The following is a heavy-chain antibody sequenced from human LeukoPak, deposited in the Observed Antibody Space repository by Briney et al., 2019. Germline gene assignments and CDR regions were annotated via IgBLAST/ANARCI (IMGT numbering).Heavy chain of an antibody. Sequence: SETLSLTCDVSGGSISSSNWWSWVRQPPGKGLEWIGEIYHSGSTNYNPSLKSRVTISVDKSKNQFSLKLSSVTAADTAVYYCARGGYYYDSSGSEFDYWGQGTLVTVSS. CDR1: GGSISSSNW. D-gene: IGHD3-22*01. V-gene: IGHV4-4*02. J-gene: IGHJ4*02. CDR2: IYHSGST. CDR3: ARGGYYYDSSGSEFDY.